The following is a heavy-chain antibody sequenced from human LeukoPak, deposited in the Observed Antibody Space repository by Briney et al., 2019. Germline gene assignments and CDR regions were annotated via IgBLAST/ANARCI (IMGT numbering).Heavy chain of an antibody. J-gene: IGHJ6*03. D-gene: IGHD5-18*01. V-gene: IGHV1-8*01. CDR3: ARGTGYSYGYHYYSYYYMDV. Sequence: ASVKVSCKASGYTFTSYDINWVRQVTGQGLEWMGWMNPNSGNTGYAQKFQGRVTMTRNTSISTAYMELSSLRSEDTAVYYCARGTGYSYGYHYYSYYYMDVWGKGTTVTVSS. CDR1: GYTFTSYD. CDR2: MNPNSGNT.